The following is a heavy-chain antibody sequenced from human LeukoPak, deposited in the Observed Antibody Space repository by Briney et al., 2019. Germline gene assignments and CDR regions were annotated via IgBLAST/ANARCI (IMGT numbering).Heavy chain of an antibody. CDR3: AKDIRRGRVPAAMSKGRAFDI. Sequence: GGSLRLSCAASGFTFDDYAMHWVRQAPGKGLEWVSGISWNSGSIGYADSVKGRFTISRDNAKNPLYLQMNSLRAEDTALYYCAKDIRRGRVPAAMSKGRAFDIWGQGTMVTVSS. V-gene: IGHV3-9*01. CDR1: GFTFDDYA. D-gene: IGHD2-2*01. CDR2: ISWNSGSI. J-gene: IGHJ3*02.